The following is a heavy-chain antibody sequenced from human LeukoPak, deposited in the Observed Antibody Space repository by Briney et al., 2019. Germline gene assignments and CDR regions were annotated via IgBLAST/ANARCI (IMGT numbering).Heavy chain of an antibody. CDR2: INHSGST. V-gene: IGHV4-34*01. Sequence: PSETLSLTCAVYGGSFSGYYWSWIRQPPGKGLEWIGEINHSGSTNYNPSLKSRVTISVDTSKNQFSLKLSSVTAADTAVYYCARDGLRIAAAGQRNYDAFDIWGQGTMVTVSS. J-gene: IGHJ3*02. CDR3: ARDGLRIAAAGQRNYDAFDI. D-gene: IGHD6-13*01. CDR1: GGSFSGYY.